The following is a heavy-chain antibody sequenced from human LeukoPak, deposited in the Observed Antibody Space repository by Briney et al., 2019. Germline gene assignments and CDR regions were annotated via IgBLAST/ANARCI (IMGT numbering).Heavy chain of an antibody. V-gene: IGHV4-61*02. CDR2: IHTSGST. D-gene: IGHD4/OR15-4a*01. CDR3: ARHATIENYWYFDL. Sequence: SETLSLTCTVSGGSISRGTYYWSWIRRPAGKGLEWIGRIHTSGSTNYNPSLQSRVTISVDTSKNQFSLKLSSVTAADTAVYYCARHATIENYWYFDLWGRGTLVTVSS. J-gene: IGHJ2*01. CDR1: GGSISRGTYY.